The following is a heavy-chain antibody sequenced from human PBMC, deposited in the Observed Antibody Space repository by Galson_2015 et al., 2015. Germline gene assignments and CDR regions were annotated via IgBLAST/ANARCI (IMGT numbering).Heavy chain of an antibody. J-gene: IGHJ3*02. Sequence: QSGAEVKKPGESLKISCKGSGYSFTSYWIGWVRQMPGKGLEWMGIIYPGDSDTRYSPSFQGQVTISADKSISTAYLQWSSLKASDTAMYYCARHRSVAGPPGAFDIWGQGTMVTVSS. V-gene: IGHV5-51*01. D-gene: IGHD6-19*01. CDR2: IYPGDSDT. CDR1: GYSFTSYW. CDR3: ARHRSVAGPPGAFDI.